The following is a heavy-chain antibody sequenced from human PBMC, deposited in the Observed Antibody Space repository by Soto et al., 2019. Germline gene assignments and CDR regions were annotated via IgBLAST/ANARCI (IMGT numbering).Heavy chain of an antibody. CDR2: IYWDDDK. D-gene: IGHD6-19*01. CDR3: AHSRSLDSYRSCFDY. Sequence: QITLKESGPTLVKPTQTLTLTCTFSGFSLSTSGVGVGWIRQPPGKALEWLALIYWDDDKRYSPSLKSRLTITKDPSKNQVVLTMTNMDPVDTATYYCAHSRSLDSYRSCFDYWGQGTLVTVSS. V-gene: IGHV2-5*02. CDR1: GFSLSTSGVG. J-gene: IGHJ4*02.